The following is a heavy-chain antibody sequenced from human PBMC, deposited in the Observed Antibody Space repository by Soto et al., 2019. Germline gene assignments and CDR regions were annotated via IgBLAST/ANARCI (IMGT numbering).Heavy chain of an antibody. Sequence: GSLRLSCAASGFTFSDYYMSWIRQAPGKGLEWVSYISSSSSYTNYADSVKGRFTISRDNAKNSLYLQMNSLRAEDTAVYYCARSTGTTGWFDPWGQGTLVTVSS. CDR3: ARSTGTTGWFDP. CDR1: GFTFSDYY. V-gene: IGHV3-11*06. CDR2: ISSSSSYT. J-gene: IGHJ5*02. D-gene: IGHD1-7*01.